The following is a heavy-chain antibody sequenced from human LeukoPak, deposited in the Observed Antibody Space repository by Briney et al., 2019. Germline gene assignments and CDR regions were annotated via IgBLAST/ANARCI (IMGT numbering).Heavy chain of an antibody. CDR3: RKGPEHLPTYFDH. D-gene: IGHD2-21*01. CDR1: GGSISSGPYF. J-gene: IGHJ4*02. CDR2: IWPSGST. V-gene: IGHV4-30-2*06. Sequence: SQTLSLTCSVSGGSISSGPYFWSWIRQSPGQGLEWIGYIWPSGSTNYNPSLSGRVAISLDKSRNHFTLMVTAVTAADTAFYCARKGPEHLPTYFDHWGRGILVTVSS.